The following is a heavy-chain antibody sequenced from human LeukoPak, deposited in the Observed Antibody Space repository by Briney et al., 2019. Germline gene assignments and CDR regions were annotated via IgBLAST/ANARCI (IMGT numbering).Heavy chain of an antibody. CDR1: GFTFSSYG. V-gene: IGHV3-21*01. CDR2: ISSSSSYI. D-gene: IGHD3-10*01. Sequence: GGSLRLSCAASGFTFSSYGMSWVRQAPGKGLEWVSSISSSSSYIYYADSVKGRFTISRDNAKNSLYLQMNSLRAEDTAVYYCARSRDYYGSGSYYQNLDAFDIWGQGTMVTVSS. CDR3: ARSRDYYGSGSYYQNLDAFDI. J-gene: IGHJ3*02.